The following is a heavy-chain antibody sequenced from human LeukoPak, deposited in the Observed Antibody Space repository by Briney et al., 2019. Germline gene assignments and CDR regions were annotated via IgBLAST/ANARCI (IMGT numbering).Heavy chain of an antibody. CDR1: GGSISSGGYY. D-gene: IGHD6-6*01. V-gene: IGHV4-31*03. CDR3: ARWGQLGGFFDY. Sequence: SETLSLTCTVSGGSISSGGYYWSWIRQHPGKGLEWIGYIYYSGSTYYNPSLKSRVTISVDTSKNQFSLKLSSVTAADTAVYYCARWGQLGGFFDYWGQGTLVTVSS. J-gene: IGHJ4*02. CDR2: IYYSGST.